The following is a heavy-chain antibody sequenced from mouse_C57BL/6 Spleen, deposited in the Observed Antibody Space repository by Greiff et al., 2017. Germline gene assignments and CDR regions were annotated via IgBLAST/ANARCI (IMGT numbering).Heavy chain of an antibody. CDR3: ARFIVTSYYAMDY. Sequence: VQLQQSGPELVKPGASVKISCKASGYAFSSSWMNWVKQRPGKGLEWIGRIYPGDGDTNYNGKFKGKATLTADKSSSTAYMQLSSLTSEDSAVYFCARFIVTSYYAMDYWGQGTSVTVSS. CDR1: GYAFSSSW. J-gene: IGHJ4*01. V-gene: IGHV1-82*01. CDR2: IYPGDGDT. D-gene: IGHD2-5*01.